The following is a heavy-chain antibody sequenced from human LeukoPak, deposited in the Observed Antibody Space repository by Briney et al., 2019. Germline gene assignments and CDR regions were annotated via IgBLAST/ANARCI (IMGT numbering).Heavy chain of an antibody. CDR3: ARVVPQQPGDY. Sequence: PGGSLRLSCVASGFTFSSSVMNWVRQAPGKGLEWVSTISGSGVSTYYADSVQGRFTISRDNSKNTLYLQMNSLRAEDTAVYYCARVVPQQPGDYWGQGTLVTVSS. D-gene: IGHD6-13*01. J-gene: IGHJ4*02. CDR1: GFTFSSSV. CDR2: ISGSGVST. V-gene: IGHV3-23*01.